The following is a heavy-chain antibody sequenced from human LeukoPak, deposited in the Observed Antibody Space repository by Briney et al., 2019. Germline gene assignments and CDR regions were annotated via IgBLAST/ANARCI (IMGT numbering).Heavy chain of an antibody. V-gene: IGHV3-9*01. Sequence: GGSLRLSCAASGFTFDDYAMHWVRQAPGKGLEWVSGISWNSGSIGYADSVKGRFTISRDNAKNSLYLQMNSLRAEDTALYYCAKGDYYDSSGYYPSRSIYYFDYWGQGTLVTVSS. CDR2: ISWNSGSI. CDR1: GFTFDDYA. J-gene: IGHJ4*02. CDR3: AKGDYYDSSGYYPSRSIYYFDY. D-gene: IGHD3-22*01.